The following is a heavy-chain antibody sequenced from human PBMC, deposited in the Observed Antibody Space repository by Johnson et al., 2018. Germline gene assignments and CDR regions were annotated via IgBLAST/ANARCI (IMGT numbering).Heavy chain of an antibody. V-gene: IGHV3-9*01. D-gene: IGHD3-9*01. CDR2: ISWNSGSI. CDR1: GFTFDDYA. CDR3: AKSSPIPHNYDSLTGYQSTDWGYYHYGMDV. Sequence: VQLVQSGGGLVQPGRSLRLSCAASGFTFDDYAMHWVRQAPGKGLEWVSGISWNSGSIGYADSVKGRFTISRDNAKNSLYLQMNSLRAEDTALYYCAKSSPIPHNYDSLTGYQSTDWGYYHYGMDVWGQGTTVTVSS. J-gene: IGHJ6*02.